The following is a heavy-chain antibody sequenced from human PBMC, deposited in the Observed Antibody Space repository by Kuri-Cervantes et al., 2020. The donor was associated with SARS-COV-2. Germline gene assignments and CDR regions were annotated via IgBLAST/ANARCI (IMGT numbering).Heavy chain of an antibody. CDR2: ISAYNGNT. D-gene: IGHD3/OR15-3a*01. Sequence: ASVKVSCKASGYTFTSYGISWVRQAPGQGLEWMGWISAYNGNTNYAQKLQGRVTMTTDTSTSTAYMELRSLRSDDTAVYYCARTRTGTAGSDYYYYMDVWGKGTTVTVSS. CDR1: GYTFTSYG. CDR3: ARTRTGTAGSDYYYYMDV. V-gene: IGHV1-18*04. J-gene: IGHJ6*03.